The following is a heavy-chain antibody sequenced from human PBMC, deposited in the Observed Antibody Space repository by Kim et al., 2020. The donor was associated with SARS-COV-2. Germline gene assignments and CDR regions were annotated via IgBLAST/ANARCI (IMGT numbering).Heavy chain of an antibody. CDR3: ARDREAQRKDFYGSGGLDP. V-gene: IGHV3-21*04. D-gene: IGHD3-10*01. Sequence: GGSLRLSCAASGFTFSSYSMNWVRQAPGKGLEWVSSISSSSSYIYYADSVKGRFTISRDNAKNSLYLQMNSLRAEDTAVYYCARDREAQRKDFYGSGGLDPWGQGTLVTVSS. J-gene: IGHJ5*02. CDR2: ISSSSSYI. CDR1: GFTFSSYS.